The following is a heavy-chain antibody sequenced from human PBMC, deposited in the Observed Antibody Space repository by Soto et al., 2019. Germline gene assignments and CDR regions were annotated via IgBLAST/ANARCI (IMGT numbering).Heavy chain of an antibody. V-gene: IGHV3-48*02. CDR1: AFRLTTHS. Sequence: GVLRLPCAHAAFRLTTHSMSRFCPAPGKGLEWISYISGSGGTINYADSVKGRFSISRDNAKSSVFLQTNGLRDEDTAVYYCVRVKGILLEDAYFGSWRRGALVT. CDR3: VRVKGILLEDAYFGS. CDR2: ISGSGGTI. D-gene: IGHD3-9*01. J-gene: IGHJ5*02.